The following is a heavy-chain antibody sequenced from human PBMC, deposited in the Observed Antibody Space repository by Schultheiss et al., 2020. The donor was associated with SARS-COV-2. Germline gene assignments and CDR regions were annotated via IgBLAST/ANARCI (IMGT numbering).Heavy chain of an antibody. CDR1: GGSFSGYY. Sequence: SETLSLTCAVYGGSFSGYYWSWIRQPPGKGLEWIGRIYTSGSTKYNPSLKSRVTISVDTSKNQFSLKLSSVTAADTAVYYCARDGATVTNNWFDPWGQGTLVTVSS. V-gene: IGHV4-4*07. D-gene: IGHD4-17*01. CDR3: ARDGATVTNNWFDP. CDR2: IYTSGST. J-gene: IGHJ5*02.